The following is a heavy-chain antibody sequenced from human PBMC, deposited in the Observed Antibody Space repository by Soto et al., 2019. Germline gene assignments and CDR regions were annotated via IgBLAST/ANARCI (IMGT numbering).Heavy chain of an antibody. D-gene: IGHD2-2*01. CDR2: IIPIFGTA. CDR3: ARADRAIVVVPAATDYYSYSGMDV. J-gene: IGHJ6*02. Sequence: SSVKVSCKDSGGTFSSYGISWVRQAPGQGLEWMGGIIPIFGTANYAQEFQGRVTITADESTSTAYMELSSLRSEDTAVYYCARADRAIVVVPAATDYYSYSGMDVWGQGTTIPVSS. CDR1: GGTFSSYG. V-gene: IGHV1-69*13.